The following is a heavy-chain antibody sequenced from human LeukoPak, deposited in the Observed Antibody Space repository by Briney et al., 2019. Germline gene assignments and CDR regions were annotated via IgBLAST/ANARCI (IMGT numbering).Heavy chain of an antibody. CDR1: GFTFSSYS. J-gene: IGHJ4*02. CDR2: ISSSSSYI. V-gene: IGHV3-21*01. Sequence: PGGSLRLSCAASGFTFSSYSMNWVRQAPGKGLEWVSSISSSSSYIYYADSVKGRFTISRDNAKNSLYLQMNSLRAEDTAVYYCAREPFYYGSGSSYWGQGTLVTVSS. CDR3: AREPFYYGSGSSY. D-gene: IGHD3-10*01.